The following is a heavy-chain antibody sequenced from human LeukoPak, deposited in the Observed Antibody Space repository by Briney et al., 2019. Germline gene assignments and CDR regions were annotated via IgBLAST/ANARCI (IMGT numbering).Heavy chain of an antibody. J-gene: IGHJ5*02. V-gene: IGHV4-4*09. D-gene: IGHD1-26*01. Sequence: SETLSLTCTVSGGSVIGYYWGWIRQPPGQGLEWIGYIHSNGYTNYNLSLMSRLTMSVDTSKNQFTLTLASVTAADTAVYYCAKRQGPTSASYDYFDPWGQGTLVTVSS. CDR2: IHSNGYT. CDR1: GGSVIGYY. CDR3: AKRQGPTSASYDYFDP.